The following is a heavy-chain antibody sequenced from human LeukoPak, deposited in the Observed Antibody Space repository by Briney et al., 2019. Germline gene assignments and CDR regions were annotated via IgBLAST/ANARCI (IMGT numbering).Heavy chain of an antibody. CDR1: GFTFSNAW. V-gene: IGHV3-15*01. J-gene: IGHJ4*02. Sequence: PGGSLRLSCAASGFTFSNAWMSWVRQAPGKGLEWVGRIKSKTDGGTTDYAAPVKGRFTISRDDSKNTLYLQMNSLKIEDTAVYYCTTDLYANSPQLREIWGQGTLVTVSS. D-gene: IGHD2-2*01. CDR3: TTDLYANSPQLREI. CDR2: IKSKTDGGTT.